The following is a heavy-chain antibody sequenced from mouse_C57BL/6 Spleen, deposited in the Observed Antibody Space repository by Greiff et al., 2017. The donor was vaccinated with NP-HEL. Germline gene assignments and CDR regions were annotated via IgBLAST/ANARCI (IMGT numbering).Heavy chain of an antibody. CDR3: ARGITTVVAPYWYFDV. J-gene: IGHJ1*03. CDR2: IDPSDSET. D-gene: IGHD1-1*01. Sequence: QVQLQQPGAELVRPGSSVKLSCKASGYTFTSYWMHWVKQRPIQGLEWIGNIDPSDSETHYNQKFKDKATLTVDKSSSQAYMQLSSLPSEDSAVYYGARGITTVVAPYWYFDVWGTGTTVTVSS. V-gene: IGHV1-52*01. CDR1: GYTFTSYW.